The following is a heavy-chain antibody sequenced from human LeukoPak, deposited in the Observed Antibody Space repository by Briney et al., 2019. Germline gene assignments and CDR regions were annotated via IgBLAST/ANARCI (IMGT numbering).Heavy chain of an antibody. CDR2: IGWNSGSI. Sequence: GGSLRLSCAASGFTFDDYAVHWVRQAPGKGLEWVSGIGWNSGSIGYADSVKGRFTISRDNAKNFLYLHMNSLRAEDTALDYCAKDIEVLSSGSFDYWGQGTLVSVSS. CDR1: GFTFDDYA. J-gene: IGHJ4*02. D-gene: IGHD6-19*01. V-gene: IGHV3-9*01. CDR3: AKDIEVLSSGSFDY.